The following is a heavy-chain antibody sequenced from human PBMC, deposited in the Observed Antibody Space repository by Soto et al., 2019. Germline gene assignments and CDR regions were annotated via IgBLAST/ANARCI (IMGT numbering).Heavy chain of an antibody. CDR3: ARDHRWRWHAS. J-gene: IGHJ5*02. D-gene: IGHD3-3*01. CDR1: GFTFSDHY. V-gene: IGHV3-11*01. Sequence: QVQLVESGGGLVKPGGSLRLSCAASGFTFSDHYMNWIRQAPGKGLEWVSYISSSSTTIQYADSVKGRFTISRDNAKNSLYLQMNSLRAEDTAVYYCARDHRWRWHASWGQGTLVTVSS. CDR2: ISSSSTTI.